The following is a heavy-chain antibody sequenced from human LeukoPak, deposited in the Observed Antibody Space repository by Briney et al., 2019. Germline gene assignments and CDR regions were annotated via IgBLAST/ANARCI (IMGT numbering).Heavy chain of an antibody. D-gene: IGHD1-26*01. Sequence: GGSLRLSCAASGFTFDDYAMHWVRQAPGKGLEWVSLISWDGGSTYYADSVKGRFTISRDNSKNSLYLQMNSLRAEDTALYYCARDRSGSYYYGDYFDYWGQGTLVTVSS. J-gene: IGHJ4*02. CDR3: ARDRSGSYYYGDYFDY. CDR2: ISWDGGST. CDR1: GFTFDDYA. V-gene: IGHV3-43D*03.